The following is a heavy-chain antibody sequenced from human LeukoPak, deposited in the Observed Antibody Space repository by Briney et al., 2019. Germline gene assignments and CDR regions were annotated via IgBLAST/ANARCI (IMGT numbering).Heavy chain of an antibody. J-gene: IGHJ4*02. D-gene: IGHD6-13*01. CDR1: GYTFTNYY. V-gene: IGHV1-46*01. CDR3: ARTGSLFDY. Sequence: ASVKVSCKASGYTFTNYYMHWVRQAPGQGLEWMGIINPSGGSTRYEQKFQGRVTMTRDTSTSTVYMELSSLRAEDTAVYYCARTGSLFDYWGQGTLVTVSS. CDR2: INPSGGST.